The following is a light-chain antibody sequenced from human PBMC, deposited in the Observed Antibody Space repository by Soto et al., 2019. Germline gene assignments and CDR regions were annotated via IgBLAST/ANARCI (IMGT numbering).Light chain of an antibody. CDR3: QSYDSSLSGYV. CDR1: SSNIGAGYD. J-gene: IGLJ1*01. CDR2: ANS. Sequence: QSVLTQPPSVSGAPGQRVTISRTGSSSNIGAGYDVHWYQQLPGTAPKLLIYANSNRPSGVPDRFSGSKSGTSASLAITGLQAEDEAGFYCQSYDSSLSGYVFGTGTKVTVL. V-gene: IGLV1-40*01.